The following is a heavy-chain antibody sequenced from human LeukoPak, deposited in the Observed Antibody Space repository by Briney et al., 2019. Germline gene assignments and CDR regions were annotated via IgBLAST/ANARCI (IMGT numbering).Heavy chain of an antibody. CDR1: GYTFTGYY. D-gene: IGHD3-10*01. CDR3: ARGDMVRGVIDAFDI. V-gene: IGHV1-2*02. J-gene: IGHJ3*02. CDR2: INPNSGGT. Sequence: ASVKVSCKASGYTFTGYYMHWVRQAPGQGLEWMGWINPNSGGTNYAQKFQGRVTITADKSTSTAYMELSSLRSEDTAVYYCARGDMVRGVIDAFDIWGQGTMVTVSS.